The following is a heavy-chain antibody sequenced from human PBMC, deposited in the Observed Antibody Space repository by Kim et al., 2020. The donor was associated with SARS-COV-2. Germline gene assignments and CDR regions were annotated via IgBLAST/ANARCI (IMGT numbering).Heavy chain of an antibody. CDR3: ARDGYYGSGSYLPLDY. D-gene: IGHD3-10*01. J-gene: IGHJ4*02. V-gene: IGHV1-3*01. Sequence: KFQGRVTITSDTSASTAYIELSSLRSEDTAVYYCARDGYYGSGSYLPLDYWGQGTLVTVSS.